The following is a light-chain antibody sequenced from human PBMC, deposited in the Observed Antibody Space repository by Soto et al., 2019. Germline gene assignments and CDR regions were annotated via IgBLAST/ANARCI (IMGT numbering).Light chain of an antibody. CDR3: CLYIGAPTNV. CDR2: DGH. V-gene: IGLV2-23*01. Sequence: QSALAQPASVSGTPGQSITISCTGTSGFVGSFSLVSWYQQHPGKAPKVMISDGHRRPSGVPDRFSGSTSVNSASLTISGLQADDEADYYCCLYIGAPTNVFGTGTKGTVL. J-gene: IGLJ1*01. CDR1: SGFVGSFSL.